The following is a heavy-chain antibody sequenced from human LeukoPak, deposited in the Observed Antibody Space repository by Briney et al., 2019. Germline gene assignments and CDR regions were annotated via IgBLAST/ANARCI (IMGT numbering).Heavy chain of an antibody. CDR3: ATRGY. D-gene: IGHD3-10*01. Sequence: SEILSLTCTVSGGSISSDYWQWIRQPPGKGLEWVGYIYNSGNNHYNSSLKSRVTISIDTSKNQFSLKLASVIAADTAVYYCATRGYWGQGTLVAVSS. CDR1: GGSISSDY. V-gene: IGHV4-59*08. J-gene: IGHJ4*02. CDR2: IYNSGNN.